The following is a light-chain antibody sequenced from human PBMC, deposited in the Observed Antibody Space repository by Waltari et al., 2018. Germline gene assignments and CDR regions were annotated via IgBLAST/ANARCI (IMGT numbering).Light chain of an antibody. J-gene: IGKJ4*01. Sequence: DIVMTQSPDALAVSLGERATINFKSSQTIFYGSNNKNYLAWYQHKPRQPPRLLLYWASTRESGVPDRFSGSGSGTDFTLTISSLQAEDVAVYYCQQYYDTPLSFGGGTKVEIK. CDR1: QTIFYGSNNKNY. CDR3: QQYYDTPLS. CDR2: WAS. V-gene: IGKV4-1*01.